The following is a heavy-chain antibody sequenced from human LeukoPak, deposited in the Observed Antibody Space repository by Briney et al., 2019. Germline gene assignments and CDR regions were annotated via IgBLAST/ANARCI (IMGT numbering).Heavy chain of an antibody. D-gene: IGHD6-6*01. V-gene: IGHV3-33*01. CDR2: IWYDGSNK. CDR1: GFTFSSYG. CDR3: ARTLWPEYSSSPGWFDP. J-gene: IGHJ5*02. Sequence: GGSLRLSCAASGFTFSSYGMHWDRQAPGKGLEWVAVIWYDGSNKYYADSVKGRFTISRDNSKNTLYLQMNSLRAEDTAVCYCARTLWPEYSSSPGWFDPWGQGTLVTVSS.